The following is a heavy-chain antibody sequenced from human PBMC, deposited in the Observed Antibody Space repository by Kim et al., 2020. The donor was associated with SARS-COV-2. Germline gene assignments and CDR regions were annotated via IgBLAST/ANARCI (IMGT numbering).Heavy chain of an antibody. Sequence: RGSLRLSCAASGFTFSSYGMHWVRQAPGKGLEWVAVIWYDGSNKYYADSVKGRFTISRDNSKNTLYLQMNSLRAEDTAVYYCARGVVVRGNYGMDVWGQGTTVTVSS. D-gene: IGHD3-10*01. CDR1: GFTFSSYG. CDR2: IWYDGSNK. CDR3: ARGVVVRGNYGMDV. J-gene: IGHJ6*02. V-gene: IGHV3-33*01.